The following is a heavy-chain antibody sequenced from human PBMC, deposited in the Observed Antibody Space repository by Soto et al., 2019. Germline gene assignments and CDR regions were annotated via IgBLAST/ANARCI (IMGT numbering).Heavy chain of an antibody. CDR2: IIPISGTT. J-gene: IGHJ6*02. D-gene: IGHD2-15*01. CDR3: ARGYCSGGSCYSGMDV. CDR1: GGTFSTHA. V-gene: IGHV1-69*13. Sequence: GASVNVPGKASGGTFSTHAIIWVRQAPGHGLEWMGGIIPISGTTYYTQKFQGRVTITADEPTSTAFMELSSLKSDDTAVFYCARGYCSGGSCYSGMDVLGQGTMVTVSS.